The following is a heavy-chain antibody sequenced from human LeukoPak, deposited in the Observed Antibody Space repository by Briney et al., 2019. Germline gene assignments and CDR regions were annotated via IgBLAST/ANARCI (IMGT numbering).Heavy chain of an antibody. CDR3: ARARGSRHYYDSSGYWVFQH. J-gene: IGHJ1*01. D-gene: IGHD3-22*01. V-gene: IGHV1-18*01. CDR1: GYTFTSYG. CDR2: ISAYNGNT. Sequence: ASVKVSCKASGYTFTSYGISWVRQAPGQGLEWMGWISAYNGNTNYAQKLQGRVTMTTDTSTSTAYMELRSLRSDDTAVYYCARARGSRHYYDSSGYWVFQHWGQGTLVTVSS.